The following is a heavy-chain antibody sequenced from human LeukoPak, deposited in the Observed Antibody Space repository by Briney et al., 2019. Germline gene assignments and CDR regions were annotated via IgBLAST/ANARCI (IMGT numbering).Heavy chain of an antibody. CDR1: GFTFSSYT. CDR2: ISSSSSYI. D-gene: IGHD3-10*01. J-gene: IGHJ4*02. V-gene: IGHV3-21*01. CDR3: ARAGFTFSDYFGSFFDY. Sequence: GGSLRLSCAASGFTFSSYTMFWVRQAPGKGLEWVSSISSSSSYIYYGDSVKGRFTISRDNAKNSLFLQMSSLTDDDTAVYYCARAGFTFSDYFGSFFDYWGQGTLVTVSS.